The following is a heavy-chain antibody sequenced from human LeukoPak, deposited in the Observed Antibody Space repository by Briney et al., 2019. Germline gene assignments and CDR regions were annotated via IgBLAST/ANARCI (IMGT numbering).Heavy chain of an antibody. CDR2: ISHVGGT. D-gene: IGHD2-21*02. J-gene: IGHJ4*02. V-gene: IGHV3-23*01. Sequence: GESLRLSCAASGFISSNYAMSWVRQAPEKGLEWVSTISHVGGTYYADSVRGRFTISRDDSKNMVYLQMDSLRAEDTAVYYCAKALSAYCGGDCYYFDYWGQGTLVSVSS. CDR1: GFISSNYA. CDR3: AKALSAYCGGDCYYFDY.